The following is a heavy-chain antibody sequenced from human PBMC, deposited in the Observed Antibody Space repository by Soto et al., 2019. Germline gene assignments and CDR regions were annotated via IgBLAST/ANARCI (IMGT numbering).Heavy chain of an antibody. CDR1: GYTFTTYG. CDR3: ARGGEGAGHYFYGMDG. Sequence: QVELVQSGAAVKKPGASVLVSCKASGYTFTTYGISWVRQAPGQGLEWMGWISPYNRDTNYAPNLQGRVTMTADTSTSTAYMDLRSLRSDDTAVYFCARGGEGAGHYFYGMDGWGQGTTVTVSS. V-gene: IGHV1-18*01. J-gene: IGHJ6*02. CDR2: ISPYNRDT.